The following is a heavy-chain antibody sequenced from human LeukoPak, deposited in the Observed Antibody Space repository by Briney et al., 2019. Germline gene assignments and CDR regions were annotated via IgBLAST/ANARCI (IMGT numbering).Heavy chain of an antibody. Sequence: GGSLRLSCAASGFTFSNYWINWVRQAPGKGLEWVANIKEHGSEKYYVDSVKGRFTISRDNAKKSLDLQMNSLRAEDTAVYYCARERREYGIDYWGQGTLVTVSS. CDR2: IKEHGSEK. CDR1: GFTFSNYW. V-gene: IGHV3-7*01. D-gene: IGHD4-17*01. J-gene: IGHJ4*02. CDR3: ARERREYGIDY.